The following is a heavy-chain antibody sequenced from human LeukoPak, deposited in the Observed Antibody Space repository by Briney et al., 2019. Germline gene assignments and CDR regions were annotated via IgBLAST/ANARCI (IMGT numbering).Heavy chain of an antibody. D-gene: IGHD2-2*01. V-gene: IGHV3-30-3*01. J-gene: IGHJ4*02. CDR3: ATAGYCSSTSCYADY. Sequence: GRSLRLSCAASGFTFSSYAMHWVRQAPGKGLEWVAVISYDGSNKYYADSVKGRFTISRDNSKNTLYLQMNSLRAEDTAVYYCATAGYCSSTSCYADYWGQGTLVTVSS. CDR2: ISYDGSNK. CDR1: GFTFSSYA.